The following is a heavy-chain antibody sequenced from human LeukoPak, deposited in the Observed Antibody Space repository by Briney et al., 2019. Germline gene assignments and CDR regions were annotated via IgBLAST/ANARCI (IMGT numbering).Heavy chain of an antibody. CDR1: HYSISSPYS. V-gene: IGHV4-38-2*01. J-gene: IGHJ4*02. D-gene: IGHD5-12*01. CDR3: ARVYSGSTWYYFDY. Sequence: SETLSLTCAVSHYSISSPYSWGWIRQPPGKGLEWIGSIYHTGRTNYNPSINSRVTMSLDTSKNQFSLNLNSVTAADTAVYHCARVYSGSTWYYFDYWGQGILVTVSS. CDR2: IYHTGRT.